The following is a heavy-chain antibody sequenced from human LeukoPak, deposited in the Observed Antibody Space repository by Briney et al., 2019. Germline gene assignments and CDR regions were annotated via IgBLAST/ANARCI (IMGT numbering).Heavy chain of an antibody. D-gene: IGHD3-22*01. J-gene: IGHJ3*02. CDR1: GFTFSSYW. Sequence: GGSLRLSCAGSGFTFSSYWMQWVRQAPGKGLVWVSRINSDGSSTSYADSVKGRFTISRDNAKNTLYLQMNSLRAEDTAVYYCAREMAYDSSGYDTADAFDIWGQGTMVTVSS. CDR2: INSDGSST. CDR3: AREMAYDSSGYDTADAFDI. V-gene: IGHV3-74*01.